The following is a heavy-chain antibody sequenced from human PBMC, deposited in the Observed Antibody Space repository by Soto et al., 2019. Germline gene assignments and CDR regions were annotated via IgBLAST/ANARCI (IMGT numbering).Heavy chain of an antibody. CDR1: GGTFSSYA. D-gene: IGHD6-6*01. CDR3: ARDRFARSSSVDGMDV. J-gene: IGHJ6*02. V-gene: IGHV1-69*01. Sequence: QVQLVQSGAEVKKPGSSVKVSCKASGGTFSSYAISWVRQAPGQGLEWMGGIIPIFGTATYAQKFQGRVTITADESTSTAYMELSSLRSEDTAVYYCARDRFARSSSVDGMDVWGQGTTVTVSS. CDR2: IIPIFGTA.